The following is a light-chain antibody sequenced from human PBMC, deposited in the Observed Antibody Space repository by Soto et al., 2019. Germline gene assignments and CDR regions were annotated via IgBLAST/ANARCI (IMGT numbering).Light chain of an antibody. J-gene: IGKJ5*01. CDR1: QNIASW. CDR3: QQYNSYSAT. Sequence: DIQMTQSPSTLSASVGDSVTITCRASQNIASWLAWYQQTPGKAPKLLIYGASTSESGVPSRFGGSGSVTEFTLTIRSLQPGDFATYYCQQYNSYSATFGQGTRLEIK. V-gene: IGKV1-5*01. CDR2: GAS.